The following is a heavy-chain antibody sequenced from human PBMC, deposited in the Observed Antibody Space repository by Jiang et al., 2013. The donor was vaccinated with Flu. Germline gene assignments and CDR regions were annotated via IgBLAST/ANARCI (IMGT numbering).Heavy chain of an antibody. D-gene: IGHD1-26*01. J-gene: IGHJ6*02. CDR3: ARYPIVGTSRTYDYGMDV. V-gene: IGHV1-2*02. CDR2: INPNSGGT. CDR1: GYTFTAYY. Sequence: SGAEVKKPGASVKVSCKASGYTFTAYYMYWVRQAPGQGLEWMGWINPNSGGTNYAQKFQGRVTMTRYTSISTAYMELSRLTSDDTAVYYCARYPIVGTSRTYDYGMDVWGQGTTVTVSS.